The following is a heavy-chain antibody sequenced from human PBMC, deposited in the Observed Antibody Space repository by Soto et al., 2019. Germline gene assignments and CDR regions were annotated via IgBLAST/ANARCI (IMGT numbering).Heavy chain of an antibody. CDR2: IKSKTDGGTT. D-gene: IGHD5-12*01. Sequence: GGSLRLSCAASGFTFSNAWMNWVRQAPGKGLEWVGRIKSKTDGGTTNYAAPVKGKFTISRDDSNNTLYLQMNSLKTEDTAVYYCTTDPLGCVYSGYDTCVGNNWFDPWGQGTLVTVSS. CDR1: GFTFSNAW. V-gene: IGHV3-15*07. CDR3: TTDPLGCVYSGYDTCVGNNWFDP. J-gene: IGHJ5*02.